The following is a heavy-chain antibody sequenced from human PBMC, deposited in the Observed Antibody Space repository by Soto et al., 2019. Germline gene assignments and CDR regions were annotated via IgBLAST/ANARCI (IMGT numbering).Heavy chain of an antibody. CDR2: ISGSSRYT. Sequence: WGSLRLSCAASGFNFSDHYMNWIRQAPWKGLEWVSYISGSSRYTNFADSVKGRFTISRDNAKNSLYLQMNSLRAEDTAVYYCARHTSGWHYYDYWGQGTTVTVSS. V-gene: IGHV3-11*06. CDR3: ARHTSGWHYYDY. CDR1: GFNFSDHY. J-gene: IGHJ4*02. D-gene: IGHD6-19*01.